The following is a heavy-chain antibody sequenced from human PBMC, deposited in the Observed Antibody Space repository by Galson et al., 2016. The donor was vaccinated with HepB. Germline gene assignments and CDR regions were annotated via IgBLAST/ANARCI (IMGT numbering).Heavy chain of an antibody. J-gene: IGHJ4*02. CDR2: ISSSGGST. V-gene: IGHV3-23*01. D-gene: IGHD4-17*01. Sequence: SLRLSCAASGFTFNSYAMTWVRQAPGKGLEWVSTISSSGGSTYYADSVKGRFTISRDNSKNTLYLQMNSLRAEDTAVYYCASRPDYVDHYWGQGTLVAVSS. CDR3: ASRPDYVDHY. CDR1: GFTFNSYA.